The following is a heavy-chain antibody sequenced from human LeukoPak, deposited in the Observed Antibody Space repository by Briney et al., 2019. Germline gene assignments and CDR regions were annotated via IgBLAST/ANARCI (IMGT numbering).Heavy chain of an antibody. CDR3: ARVEIQLWYFDY. J-gene: IGHJ4*02. D-gene: IGHD5-18*01. Sequence: SGGSLRLSCAASGFTVSSNYMSWVRQAPEKGLEWVSVIYSGGSTYYADSVKGRFTISRDNSKNTLYLQMNSLRAEDTAVYYCARVEIQLWYFDYWGQGTLVTVSS. CDR1: GFTVSSNY. V-gene: IGHV3-53*01. CDR2: IYSGGST.